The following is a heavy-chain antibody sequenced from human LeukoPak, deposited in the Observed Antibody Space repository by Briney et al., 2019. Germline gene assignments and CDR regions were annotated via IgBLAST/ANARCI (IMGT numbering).Heavy chain of an antibody. D-gene: IGHD2/OR15-2a*01. J-gene: IGHJ6*03. Sequence: RSGGSLRLSCAASGFTFDDYGMSWVRQAPGKGLEWVSGINWNGGSTGYADSVKGRFTISRDNAKNSLYLQMNSPRAEDTAIYYCARVINFYYYMDVWGKGTTVTISS. V-gene: IGHV3-20*04. CDR3: ARVINFYYYMDV. CDR2: INWNGGST. CDR1: GFTFDDYG.